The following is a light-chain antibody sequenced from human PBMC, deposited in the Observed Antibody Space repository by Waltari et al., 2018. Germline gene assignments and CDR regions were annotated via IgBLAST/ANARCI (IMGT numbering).Light chain of an antibody. J-gene: IGLJ1*01. CDR1: SSNIGAGYD. CDR2: GNS. Sequence: QSVLTQPPSVSGAPGQSVTIACTVSSSNIGAGYDVHWYQQLPGRVPKLLIYGNSNRPPGVPDRFSGSKSGTSASLAITGLQAEDEADYYCQSSDSSLASLHVFGTGTKVTVL. V-gene: IGLV1-40*01. CDR3: QSSDSSLASLHV.